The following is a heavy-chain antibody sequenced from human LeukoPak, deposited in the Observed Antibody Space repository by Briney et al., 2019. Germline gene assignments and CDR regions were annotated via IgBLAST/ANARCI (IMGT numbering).Heavy chain of an antibody. D-gene: IGHD1-26*01. J-gene: IGHJ5*02. CDR3: ARQMQWELHVWFDP. V-gene: IGHV3-30*01. CDR2: ISYDGSNK. CDR1: GFTFSSYA. Sequence: GRSLRLSCAASGFTFSSYAMHWVRQAPGKGLEGVAVISYDGSNKYYADSVKGRFTISRDNSKNTLYLQMNSLRAEDTAVYYCARQMQWELHVWFDPWGQGTLVTVSS.